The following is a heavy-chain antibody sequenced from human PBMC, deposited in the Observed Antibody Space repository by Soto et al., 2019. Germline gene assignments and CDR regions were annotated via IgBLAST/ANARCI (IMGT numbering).Heavy chain of an antibody. CDR3: AMVDVYVTPSPQDV. CDR1: GYTFTNYA. V-gene: IGHV1-3*01. Sequence: ASVKVSCKASGYTFTNYAIHWVRQAPGQRLEWMGWINAGNANTKYSQKFQGRVTLTTDTSTSTAYMELRSLRSNDTAIYYCAMVDVYVTPSPQDVWDQGTTVTVSS. CDR2: INAGNANT. J-gene: IGHJ6*02. D-gene: IGHD3-16*01.